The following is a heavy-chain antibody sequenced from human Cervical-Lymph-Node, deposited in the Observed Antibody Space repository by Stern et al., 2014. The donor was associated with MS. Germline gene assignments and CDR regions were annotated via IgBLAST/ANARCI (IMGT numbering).Heavy chain of an antibody. V-gene: IGHV3-15*01. Sequence: EVQLVESGGGLVKPGGSLRLSCAASGLTFTEAWMSWVRQAPGKGLEWVGRIKTKTNGGKTDYAAPVKGRFTISRDDSTNTMYLEMNSLKIEDTAVYYCTADILTVPPALRDYYYGMDVWGQGTTVTVSS. CDR1: GLTFTEAW. CDR2: IKTKTNGGKT. D-gene: IGHD2-2*02. CDR3: TADILTVPPALRDYYYGMDV. J-gene: IGHJ6*02.